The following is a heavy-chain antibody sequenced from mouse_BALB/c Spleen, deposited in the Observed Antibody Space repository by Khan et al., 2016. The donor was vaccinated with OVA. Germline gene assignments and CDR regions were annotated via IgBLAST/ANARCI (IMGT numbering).Heavy chain of an antibody. J-gene: IGHJ3*01. D-gene: IGHD2-10*01. CDR1: GYTFTSYT. CDR3: SREGPYDGNYGAWFAY. V-gene: IGHV1-4*01. CDR2: INPSSGYT. Sequence: QVRLQQSGAELARPGASVKMSCKASGYTFTSYTMHWVKQRPGQGLEWIGYINPSSGYTNYNQKFKDKATLTADKSSSTAYMQLSSLTSEDSAVYYCSREGPYDGNYGAWFAYWGQGTLVTVSA.